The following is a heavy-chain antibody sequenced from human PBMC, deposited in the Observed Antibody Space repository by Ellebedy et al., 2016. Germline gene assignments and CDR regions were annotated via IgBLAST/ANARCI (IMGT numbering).Heavy chain of an antibody. Sequence: SETLSLTCTVSGGSINNYYWSWIRQAPGKGLEWMGSIHHNGNTYDNPSLKSRLTMSIDTSKNQFSLPLSSVTAADAAVYFCARGVAGGYYADYWGQGTLVTVSS. CDR2: IHHNGNT. J-gene: IGHJ4*02. CDR3: ARGVAGGYYADY. V-gene: IGHV4-59*04. CDR1: GGSINNYY. D-gene: IGHD1-26*01.